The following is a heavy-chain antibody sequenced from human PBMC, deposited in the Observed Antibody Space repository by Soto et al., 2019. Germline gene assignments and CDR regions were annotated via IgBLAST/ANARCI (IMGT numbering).Heavy chain of an antibody. J-gene: IGHJ6*02. V-gene: IGHV5-10-1*01. CDR2: IDPSDSYT. Sequence: GGSLKISCKGSGYSFTSYWISWVRQMPGKGLEWMGRIDPSDSYTNYSPSFQGHVTISADKSISTAYLQWSSLKASDTAMYYCARHLYSSSSNYYYYYGMDVWGQGTTVTVSS. CDR1: GYSFTSYW. CDR3: ARHLYSSSSNYYYYYGMDV. D-gene: IGHD6-6*01.